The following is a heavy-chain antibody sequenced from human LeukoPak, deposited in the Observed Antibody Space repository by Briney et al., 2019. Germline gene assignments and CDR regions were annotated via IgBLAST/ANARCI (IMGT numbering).Heavy chain of an antibody. CDR3: ARSDWGRYGMDV. D-gene: IGHD7-27*01. CDR2: IYHSGST. J-gene: IGHJ6*02. Sequence: PSETLSLTCTVSGSSISSSSYSWSWIRQPPGKGLEWIGYIYHSGSTYYNPSLKSRVTISVDRSKNQFSLKLSSVTAADTAVYYCARSDWGRYGMDVWGQGTTVTVSS. CDR1: GSSISSSSYS. V-gene: IGHV4-30-2*01.